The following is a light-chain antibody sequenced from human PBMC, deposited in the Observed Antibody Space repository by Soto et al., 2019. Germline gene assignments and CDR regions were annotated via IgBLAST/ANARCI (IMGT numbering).Light chain of an antibody. CDR1: QSISSW. J-gene: IGKJ1*01. Sequence: EIQMSQSSSTLSAYVGDRVTITCRASQSISSWLAWYQQKPGKAPKVLIYDASSLESGVPSRFSGSGSGTEFTPTISSLQPDDFATYYCQQYKSYWTFGQGTKVDIK. CDR2: DAS. V-gene: IGKV1-5*01. CDR3: QQYKSYWT.